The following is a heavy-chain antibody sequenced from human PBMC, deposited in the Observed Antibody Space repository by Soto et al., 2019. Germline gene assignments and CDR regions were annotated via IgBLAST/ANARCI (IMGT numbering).Heavy chain of an antibody. D-gene: IGHD2-15*01. CDR1: GFTFSSYA. Sequence: GRSLRLSCAASGFTFSSYAMSWILQAQGKGLEWVSAISGSGGSTYYADSVKGRFTISRDNSKNTLYLQMNSLRAEDTAVYYCAKVADCSGGSCSSSYFDYWGQGTLVTVSS. CDR2: ISGSGGST. CDR3: AKVADCSGGSCSSSYFDY. J-gene: IGHJ4*02. V-gene: IGHV3-23*01.